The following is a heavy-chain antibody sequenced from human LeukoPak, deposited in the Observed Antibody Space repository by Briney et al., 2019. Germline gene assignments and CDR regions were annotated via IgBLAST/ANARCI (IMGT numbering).Heavy chain of an antibody. V-gene: IGHV3-7*01. CDR3: ARDSVRGRPLVAFVI. CDR1: GFTFSTYW. D-gene: IGHD6-6*01. Sequence: GGSLRLSCAASGFTFSTYWMNWVRQAPGKGLEWVANIKYDGSEKYYVDSVKGRFTISRDNAENSLHLQMNSLRAEDTAVYYCARDSVRGRPLVAFVIWGQGTMVTVSS. J-gene: IGHJ3*02. CDR2: IKYDGSEK.